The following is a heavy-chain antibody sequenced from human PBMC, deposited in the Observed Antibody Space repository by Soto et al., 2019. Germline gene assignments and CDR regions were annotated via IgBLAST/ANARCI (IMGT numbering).Heavy chain of an antibody. J-gene: IGHJ6*02. V-gene: IGHV5-51*01. D-gene: IGHD6-13*01. CDR3: ATNTAAEYSSYYGMDV. CDR2: IYPGDSDT. Sequence: GESLKISCKGSGYSFTSYWIGWVRQMPGKGLEWMGIIYPGDSDTRYSPSFQGQVTISADKSISTAYLQWSSLKASDTAMYYCATNTAAEYSSYYGMDVWGQGTTVTVS. CDR1: GYSFTSYW.